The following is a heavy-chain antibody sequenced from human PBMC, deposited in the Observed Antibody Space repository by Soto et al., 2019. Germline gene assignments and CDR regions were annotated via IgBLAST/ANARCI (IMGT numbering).Heavy chain of an antibody. CDR3: AADTLFDYYDSSGYSK. D-gene: IGHD3-22*01. J-gene: IGHJ4*02. CDR2: IVVGSGNT. Sequence: ASVKVSCKASGFTFTSSAMQWVRQARGQRLEWIGWIVVGSGNTNYAQKFQERVTITRDMSTSTAYMELSSLRSEDTAVYYCAADTLFDYYDSSGYSKWGQGTLVTVS. V-gene: IGHV1-58*02. CDR1: GFTFTSSA.